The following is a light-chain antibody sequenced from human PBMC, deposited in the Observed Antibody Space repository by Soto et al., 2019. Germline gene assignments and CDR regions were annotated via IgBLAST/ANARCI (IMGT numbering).Light chain of an antibody. J-gene: IGKJ1*01. CDR1: QDISTY. Sequence: EIVLTQSPATLSLSPGERATLSCRASQDISTYLAWYQQKPGQAPRLLIYGASIRATGIPDRFSGSGSGTDFTLTITRLEPEDFAVYYCQQYGGAPWTFGQGTKVEI. CDR3: QQYGGAPWT. V-gene: IGKV3-20*01. CDR2: GAS.